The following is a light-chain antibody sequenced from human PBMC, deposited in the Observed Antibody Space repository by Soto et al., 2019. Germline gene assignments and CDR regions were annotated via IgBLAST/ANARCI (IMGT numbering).Light chain of an antibody. CDR3: CSYAGSSTWV. V-gene: IGLV2-23*01. CDR1: SSDVGSYNI. Sequence: QSALTQPASVSGSPGQSITISCTGTSSDVGSYNIVSWYQQHPGKAPKLMIYEGSKRPSGVSHRFSGPKSGNTASLTISGLQAEDEADYYCCSYAGSSTWVFGGGTKLTVL. CDR2: EGS. J-gene: IGLJ3*02.